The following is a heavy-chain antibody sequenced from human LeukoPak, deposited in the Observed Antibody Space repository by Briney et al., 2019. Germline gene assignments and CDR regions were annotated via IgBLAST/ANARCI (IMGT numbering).Heavy chain of an antibody. V-gene: IGHV4-31*03. J-gene: IGHJ6*03. CDR1: GGSISSGGYY. CDR2: IYYSGST. D-gene: IGHD3-22*01. Sequence: PSQTLSLTCTVSGGSISSGGYYWSWIRQHPGKGLEWIGYIYYSGSTYYNPSLKSRVTISVDTSKNQFSLKLGSVTAADTAVYYCARGRQEVSMIVVVMTAVSYYLDVWGKGTTVTVS. CDR3: ARGRQEVSMIVVVMTAVSYYLDV.